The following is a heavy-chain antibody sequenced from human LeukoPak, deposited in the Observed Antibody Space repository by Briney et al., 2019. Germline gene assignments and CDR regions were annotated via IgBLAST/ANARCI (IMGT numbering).Heavy chain of an antibody. D-gene: IGHD5-12*01. J-gene: IGHJ4*02. Sequence: SQTLSLTCDISGESVSSNEAAWNWIRQSPSRGLEWLGRTYYRSKWYYDYAASVKSRITVNPDTSKNQFSLQLNSVTPEDTAVYYCARDKGGSGYDHLDSWGQGTLVTVSS. CDR2: TYYRSKWYY. CDR3: ARDKGGSGYDHLDS. V-gene: IGHV6-1*01. CDR1: GESVSSNEAA.